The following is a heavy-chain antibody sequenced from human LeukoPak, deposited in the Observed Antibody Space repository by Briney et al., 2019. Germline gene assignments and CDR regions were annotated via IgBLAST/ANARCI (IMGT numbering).Heavy chain of an antibody. V-gene: IGHV3-7*01. CDR2: INQDGGAK. J-gene: IGHJ4*02. Sequence: GGSLRLSCVASGYTFRNYWMRGVRQARGGGLEWVANINQDGGAKYYVDSMKGRFTISRDNDKNSLYLQMNSLSADDTAVYYCARAGTTGSVDYWGQGSLVTVSS. D-gene: IGHD1-14*01. CDR3: ARAGTTGSVDY. CDR1: GYTFRNYW.